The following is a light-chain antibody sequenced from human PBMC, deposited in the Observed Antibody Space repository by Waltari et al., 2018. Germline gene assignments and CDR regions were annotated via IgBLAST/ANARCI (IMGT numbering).Light chain of an antibody. CDR2: DVT. J-gene: IGLJ3*02. CDR3: SSYTSSNTWV. V-gene: IGLV2-14*01. Sequence: QSALTQPASVSGSPGQSITISCIGTSSDIGGYHYVSCYQQHPGKAPKVMIYDVTKRPSGVSNRFSGSKSSSTAPLTISGLQAEDEAEYYCSSYTSSNTWVFGGGTKLTVL. CDR1: SSDIGGYHY.